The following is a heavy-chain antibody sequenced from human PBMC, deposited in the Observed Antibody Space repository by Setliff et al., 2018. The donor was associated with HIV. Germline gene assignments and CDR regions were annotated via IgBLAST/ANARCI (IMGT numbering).Heavy chain of an antibody. CDR3: ARLPQD. CDR2: IYYRGNT. V-gene: IGHV4-39*01. Sequence: SETLSLTCTVSGGSISSSSYYWGWIRQPPGKGLEWIGSIYYRGNTYYNPSLKSRVTISVDTSKNQFSLKLRSVTAADTAVYYCARLPQDWGQGTLVTVSS. J-gene: IGHJ4*02. CDR1: GGSISSSSYY.